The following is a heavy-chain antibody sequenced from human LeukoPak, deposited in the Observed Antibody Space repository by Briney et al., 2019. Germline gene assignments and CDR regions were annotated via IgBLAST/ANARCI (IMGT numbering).Heavy chain of an antibody. Sequence: PGGSLRLSCAASGFTLSNYWMNWVRQAPGKGLEWVANMKHDGTEKSYVDSVKGRFTISRDDAKNSLYLQMNSLRAEDTALYYCARSPYSGSYGPFDYWSQGTLVTVSS. CDR1: GFTLSNYW. D-gene: IGHD1-26*01. CDR3: ARSPYSGSYGPFDY. J-gene: IGHJ4*02. CDR2: MKHDGTEK. V-gene: IGHV3-7*04.